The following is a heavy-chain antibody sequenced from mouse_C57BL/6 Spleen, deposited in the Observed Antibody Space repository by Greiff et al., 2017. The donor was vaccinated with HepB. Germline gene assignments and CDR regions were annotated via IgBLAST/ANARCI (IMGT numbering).Heavy chain of an antibody. CDR2: IRNKANNHAT. V-gene: IGHV6-6*01. Sequence: EVMLVESGGGLVQPGGSMKLSCAASGFTFSDAWMDWVRQSPEKGLEWVAEIRNKANNHATYYAESVKGRFTISRDDSKSSVYLQMNSLRAEDTGIYYCTIYDYDGSYWYFDVWGTGTTVTVSS. CDR3: TIYDYDGSYWYFDV. D-gene: IGHD2-4*01. CDR1: GFTFSDAW. J-gene: IGHJ1*03.